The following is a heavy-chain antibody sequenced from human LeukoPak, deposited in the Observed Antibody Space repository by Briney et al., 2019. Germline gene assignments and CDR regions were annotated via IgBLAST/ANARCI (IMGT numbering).Heavy chain of an antibody. Sequence: GVSLRLYCSASRFTFRNYAMAWVRQAPGMGLECVSAISGSGDSVRHADSVKGRFTISRDNSKNTLYLQMDNLRAEDTALYYCARDFWATNYYYGMDVWGQGTTVTVS. CDR3: ARDFWATNYYYGMDV. V-gene: IGHV3-23*01. CDR1: RFTFRNYA. J-gene: IGHJ6*02. D-gene: IGHD3-3*01. CDR2: ISGSGDSV.